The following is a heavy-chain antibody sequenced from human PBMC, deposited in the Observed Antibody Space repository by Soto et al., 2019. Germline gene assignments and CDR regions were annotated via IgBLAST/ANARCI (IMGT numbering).Heavy chain of an antibody. D-gene: IGHD6-19*01. Sequence: QVQLVESGGGVVQPGRSLRLSCAASGFTFSSYGMHWVRQAPGKGLEWVAVIWYDGSNKYYADSVKGRFTISRDNSKNTLYLQINSLRAEDTAVYYCARGYSSGWYPDFDSWGQGTLVTVSS. J-gene: IGHJ4*02. CDR2: IWYDGSNK. CDR3: ARGYSSGWYPDFDS. CDR1: GFTFSSYG. V-gene: IGHV3-33*01.